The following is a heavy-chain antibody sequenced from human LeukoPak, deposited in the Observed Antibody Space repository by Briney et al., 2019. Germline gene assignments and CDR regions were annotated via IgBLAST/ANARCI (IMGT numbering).Heavy chain of an antibody. CDR2: INPSGGST. J-gene: IGHJ4*02. CDR1: GYTFTSYY. V-gene: IGHV1-46*01. CDR3: ARDGESQSHLLQDFDY. Sequence: GASVKVSCKASGYTFTSYYMHWVRQAPGQGLEWMGIINPSGGSTSYAQKFQGRVTMTTDTSTSTAYMDLRSLRSDDTAVYYCARDGESQSHLLQDFDYWGQGTLVTVSS. D-gene: IGHD2-2*01.